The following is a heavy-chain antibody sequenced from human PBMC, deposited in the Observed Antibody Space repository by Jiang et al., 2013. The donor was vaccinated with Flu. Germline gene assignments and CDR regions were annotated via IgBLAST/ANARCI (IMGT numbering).Heavy chain of an antibody. J-gene: IGHJ4*02. CDR3: AKDPQQELDYHTLYYFDY. CDR1: GFTFSSYA. V-gene: IGHV3-23*04. Sequence: VQLVESGGGLVQPGGSLRLSCAASGFTFSSYAMSWVRQAPGKGLEWVSAISGSGGSTYYADSVKGRFTISRDNSKNTLYLQMNSLRAEDTAVYYCAKDPQQELDYHTLYYFDYWGQGTLVTVSS. CDR2: ISGSGGST. D-gene: IGHD6-13*01.